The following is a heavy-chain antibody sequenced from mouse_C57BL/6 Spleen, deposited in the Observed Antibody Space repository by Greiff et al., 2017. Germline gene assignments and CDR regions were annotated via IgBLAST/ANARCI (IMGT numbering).Heavy chain of an antibody. D-gene: IGHD2-2*01. Sequence: QVQLKQSGAELVKPGASVKISCKASGYTFSSYWMNWVKQRPGKGLEWIGQIYPGDGDTNYNGKFKGKAKLTADKSSSTAYMQLSSLTSEDSAVYFCERKGSTMVTGYSFDSWGQGTTLTVSP. CDR2: IYPGDGDT. CDR3: ERKGSTMVTGYSFDS. J-gene: IGHJ2*01. V-gene: IGHV1-80*01. CDR1: GYTFSSYW.